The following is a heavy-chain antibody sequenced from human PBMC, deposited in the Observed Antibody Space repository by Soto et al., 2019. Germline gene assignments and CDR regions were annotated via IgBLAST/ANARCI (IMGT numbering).Heavy chain of an antibody. V-gene: IGHV1-3*01. D-gene: IGHD3-22*01. Sequence: ASVKVSCKASGYTFTSYAMHWVRQAPGQRLEWMGWINAGNGNTKYSQKFQGRVTITRDTSASTAYMELSSLRSEDTAVYYCAREFYYYDSSGYYYLFDPWGQGTLLTVSS. CDR2: INAGNGNT. CDR1: GYTFTSYA. J-gene: IGHJ5*02. CDR3: AREFYYYDSSGYYYLFDP.